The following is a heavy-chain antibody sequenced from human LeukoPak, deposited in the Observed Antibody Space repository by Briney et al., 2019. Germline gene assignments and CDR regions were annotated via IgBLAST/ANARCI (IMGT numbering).Heavy chain of an antibody. CDR1: GFTFSTFA. CDR2: IFPSGGEI. Sequence: GGSLRLSCAASGFTFSTFAMVWVRQPPGNGLEWVSSIFPSGGEIHYADSVRGRFTISRDNSKSTLFLQMNSLRADDTAVYYCTKDGGGWYTSGWYYFDYWGQGTLVTVSS. CDR3: TKDGGGWYTSGWYYFDY. V-gene: IGHV3-23*01. D-gene: IGHD6-19*01. J-gene: IGHJ4*02.